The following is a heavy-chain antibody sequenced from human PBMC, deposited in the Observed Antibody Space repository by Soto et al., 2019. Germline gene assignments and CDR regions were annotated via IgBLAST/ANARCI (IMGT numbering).Heavy chain of an antibody. J-gene: IGHJ5*01. V-gene: IGHV3-23*01. CDR3: VKGGWLDF. D-gene: IGHD3-16*01. CDR1: GFSFHTFE. CDR2: ISDDGSRT. Sequence: EVQLLESGGGLVQPGGSLRLSCAASGFSFHTFEMSWVRQAPGRGLEWVSFISDDGSRTYYADAMKGRFTISRDNSKYTLYLQMNSLTVEDTAVYACVKGGWLDFWGQGTLVTVSS.